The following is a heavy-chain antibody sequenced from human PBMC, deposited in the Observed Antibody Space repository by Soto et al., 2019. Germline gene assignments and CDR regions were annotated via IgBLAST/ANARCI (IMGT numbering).Heavy chain of an antibody. V-gene: IGHV1-2*04. CDR3: ARDSSSWLRVNAFDI. CDR2: INPNSGGT. J-gene: IGHJ3*02. CDR1: GYTFTGYY. Sequence: QVQLVQSGAEVKKPGASVKVSCKASGYTFTGYYMHWVRQAPGQGLEWMGWINPNSGGTNYAQKLQGWVTMTRDTSISTAYMELSRLRSDDTAVYYCARDSSSWLRVNAFDIWGQGTMVTVSS. D-gene: IGHD6-13*01.